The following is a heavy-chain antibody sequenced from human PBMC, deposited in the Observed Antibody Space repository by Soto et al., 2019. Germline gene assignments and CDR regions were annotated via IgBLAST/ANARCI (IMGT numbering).Heavy chain of an antibody. CDR2: ISAYNGNT. CDR1: GYTFTSYG. V-gene: IGHV1-18*04. Sequence: ASVKVSCKASGYTFTSYGISWVRQAPGQGLEWMGWISAYNGNTNYAQKLQGGVTMTTDTSTSTAYMELRSLRSDDTAVYYCARAVVVVADHYYYGMDVWGQGTTVTVSS. J-gene: IGHJ6*02. D-gene: IGHD2-15*01. CDR3: ARAVVVVADHYYYGMDV.